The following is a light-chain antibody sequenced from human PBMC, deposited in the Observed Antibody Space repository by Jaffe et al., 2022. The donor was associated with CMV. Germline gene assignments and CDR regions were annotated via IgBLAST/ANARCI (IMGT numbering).Light chain of an antibody. CDR3: QQSSKPPLT. CDR2: DAS. Sequence: DIQMTQSPSFLSASVGDRVTITCRASQGIGNYLNWYQQRPGKAPHLLVYDASDLQDDVPSRFSGSGFGTAFTLTINSLQPEDFATYYCQQSSKPPLTFGGGTTLEIK. CDR1: QGIGNY. V-gene: IGKV1-39*01. J-gene: IGKJ4*01.